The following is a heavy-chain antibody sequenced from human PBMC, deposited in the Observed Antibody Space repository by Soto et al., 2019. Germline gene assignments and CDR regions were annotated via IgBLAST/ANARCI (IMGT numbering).Heavy chain of an antibody. CDR2: IYYSGST. J-gene: IGHJ4*02. Sequence: QVQLQESGPGLVKPSQTLSLTCTVSGGSISSGGYYWSWIRQHPGKGLEWIGYIYYSGSTYYNPSLKSRVTIAVDTSKNQFSLKLSSVTAADTAVYSCARADGDSNYDYWGQGTLVTVSS. CDR3: ARADGDSNYDY. V-gene: IGHV4-31*03. D-gene: IGHD4-4*01. CDR1: GGSISSGGYY.